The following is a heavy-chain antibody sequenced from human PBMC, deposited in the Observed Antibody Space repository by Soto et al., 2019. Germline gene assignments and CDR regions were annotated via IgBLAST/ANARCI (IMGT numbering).Heavy chain of an antibody. Sequence: QVQLVESGGGVVQPGRSLRLSCAASGFTFSSYGMHWVRQAPGKGLEWVAVIWYDGSNKYYADSVKGRFTISRDNSKNTMYLPMNSLRAEDTAVYYCARDLLLRMDVWGQGTTVTVSS. CDR1: GFTFSSYG. CDR2: IWYDGSNK. CDR3: ARDLLLRMDV. J-gene: IGHJ6*02. V-gene: IGHV3-33*01. D-gene: IGHD2-15*01.